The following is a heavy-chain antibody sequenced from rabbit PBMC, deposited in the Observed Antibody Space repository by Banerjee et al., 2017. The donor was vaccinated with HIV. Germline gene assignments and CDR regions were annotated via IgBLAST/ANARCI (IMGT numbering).Heavy chain of an antibody. Sequence: QEQLEESGGDLVKPEGSLTLTCTASGFSFSSSYWICWVRQAPGKGLEWIACIYAGSSGSTWYASWAKGRFTISKTSSTTVTLQMTSLTAADTASYFCARRYAGYADLWGPGTLVTV. CDR1: GFSFSSSYW. V-gene: IGHV1S45*01. D-gene: IGHD7-1*01. CDR3: ARRYAGYADL. CDR2: IYAGSSGST. J-gene: IGHJ6*01.